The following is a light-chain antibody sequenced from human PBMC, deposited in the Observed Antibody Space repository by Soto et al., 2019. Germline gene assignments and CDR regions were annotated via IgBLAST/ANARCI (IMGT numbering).Light chain of an antibody. J-gene: IGKJ5*01. V-gene: IGKV3-11*01. Sequence: EIVMTQSVATLSVSPGERATLSCRASQSVSSNLAWYQQKPGQAPRLLIYDISTRAAAIPARFSGSGSGTDFTLTVSSLEPEDFALYYCQQRSNRITFGQGTRLEI. CDR1: QSVSSN. CDR2: DIS. CDR3: QQRSNRIT.